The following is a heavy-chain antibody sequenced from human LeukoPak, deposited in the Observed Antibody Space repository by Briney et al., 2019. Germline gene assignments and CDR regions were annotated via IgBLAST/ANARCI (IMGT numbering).Heavy chain of an antibody. V-gene: IGHV3-15*01. CDR1: GFTFSNAW. CDR2: IKSKTDGGTT. CDR3: TKTPRYYYYMDV. J-gene: IGHJ6*03. Sequence: PGGSLRLSCAASGFTFSNAWMSWVRQAPGEGLGWVGRIKSKTDGGTTDYAAPVKGRFTISRDDSKNTLYLQMNSLKTEDTAVYYCTKTPRYYYYMDVWGKGPTVTVSS.